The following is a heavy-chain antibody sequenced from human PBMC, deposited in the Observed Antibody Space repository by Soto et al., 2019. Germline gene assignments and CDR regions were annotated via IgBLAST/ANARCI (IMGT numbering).Heavy chain of an antibody. CDR1: GISVITSDYC. Sequence: SETLSLTCTVSGISVITSDYCCVWVRQPPWNGLDWIGNIYYSGSTFYNPSLRSRVTLSVDTSKNQFSLRLNSVTAADTAVYFCAGFVVPASRNSDFDYWGQGTLVPVSS. D-gene: IGHD2-15*01. CDR2: IYYSGST. V-gene: IGHV4-39*01. J-gene: IGHJ4*02. CDR3: AGFVVPASRNSDFDY.